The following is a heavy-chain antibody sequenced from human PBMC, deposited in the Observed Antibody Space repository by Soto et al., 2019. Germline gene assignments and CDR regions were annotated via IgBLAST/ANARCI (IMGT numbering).Heavy chain of an antibody. Sequence: QVQLQQWGAGLLKPSETLSLTCAVYGGSFSGYYWSWIRQPPGKGLEWIGEINHSGSTNYNPSLNSRVTISVDTTKNQFSLKQSSVTAAATAVYYCARASSSWYRDHLTYYFDFWGQGTLVTVSS. CDR2: INHSGST. D-gene: IGHD6-13*01. CDR3: ARASSSWYRDHLTYYFDF. J-gene: IGHJ4*02. CDR1: GGSFSGYY. V-gene: IGHV4-34*01.